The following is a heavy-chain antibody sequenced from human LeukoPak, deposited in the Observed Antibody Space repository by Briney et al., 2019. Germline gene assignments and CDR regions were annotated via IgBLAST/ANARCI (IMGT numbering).Heavy chain of an antibody. CDR1: GGSFSGYY. V-gene: IGHV4-34*01. J-gene: IGHJ3*02. D-gene: IGHD6-13*01. CDR2: INHSRST. Sequence: PSETLSLTCAVYGGSFSGYYLSWIRQPPGKGLEWIWEINHSRSTNYNPSLKSRVTISVDTSKNQFSLKLSSVTAADTAVYYCARVRPKKQVALFAGAFDIWGQGTMVTVSS. CDR3: ARVRPKKQVALFAGAFDI.